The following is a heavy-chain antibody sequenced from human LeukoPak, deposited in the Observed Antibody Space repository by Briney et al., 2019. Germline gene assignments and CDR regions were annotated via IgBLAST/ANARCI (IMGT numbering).Heavy chain of an antibody. CDR1: GGSFSGYY. CDR3: ARDGSFLSYYYGSGTFDY. J-gene: IGHJ4*02. CDR2: INHSGST. V-gene: IGHV4-34*01. D-gene: IGHD3-10*01. Sequence: KPSETLSLTCAVYGGSFSGYYWSWIRQPPGKGLEWIGEINHSGSTNYNPSLKSRVTISVDTSKNQFSLKLSSVTAADTAVYYCARDGSFLSYYYGSGTFDYWGQGTLVTVSS.